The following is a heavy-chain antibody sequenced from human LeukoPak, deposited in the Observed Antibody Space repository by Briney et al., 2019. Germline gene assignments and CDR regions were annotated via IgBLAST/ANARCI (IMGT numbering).Heavy chain of an antibody. CDR1: GGSFSGYY. CDR2: INHSGST. D-gene: IGHD5-12*01. CDR3: ARGKWLRLYYFDY. J-gene: IGHJ4*02. V-gene: IGHV4-34*01. Sequence: SETLSLTCAVYGGSFSGYYWSWIRHPPGKGLEWIGEINHSGSTNYNPSLKSRVTISVDTSKTQFSLKLSSVTAADTAVYYCARGKWLRLYYFDYWGQGTLVTVSS.